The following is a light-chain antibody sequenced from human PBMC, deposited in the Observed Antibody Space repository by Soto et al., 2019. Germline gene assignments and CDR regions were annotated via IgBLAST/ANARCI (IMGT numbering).Light chain of an antibody. CDR3: QQYNSYSGT. J-gene: IGKJ1*01. Sequence: DIQMTQSPSSLSASVGDRVTITCRASQSIGGYLTWYQQLPGKAPKLLIFAASGLQSGVPSRFSGSGSGTEFTLTISSLQPDDFATYYCQQYNSYSGTFGQGTKVDI. CDR1: QSIGGY. CDR2: AAS. V-gene: IGKV1-5*01.